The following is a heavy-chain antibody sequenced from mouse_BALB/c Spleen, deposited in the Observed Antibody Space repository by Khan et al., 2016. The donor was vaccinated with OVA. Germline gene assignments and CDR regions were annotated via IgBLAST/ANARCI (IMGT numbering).Heavy chain of an antibody. V-gene: IGHV3-8*02. CDR3: ARSTYRYAFVY. CDR2: IIYTGYT. Sequence: EVQLQESGPSLVKPSQTLSLTCSVTGDSITSGYWNWIRKFPGDKLEYMGYIIYTGYTYYNPSLKSRISITRHTSKNQSYLQLNSVTDEDTATDYCARSTYRYAFVYWGQGTLVTVSA. J-gene: IGHJ3*01. D-gene: IGHD2-14*01. CDR1: GDSITSGY.